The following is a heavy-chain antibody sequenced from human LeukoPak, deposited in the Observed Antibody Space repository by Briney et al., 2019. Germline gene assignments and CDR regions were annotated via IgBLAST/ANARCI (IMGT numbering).Heavy chain of an antibody. V-gene: IGHV4-39*01. CDR3: ARHVQDLGIKV. Sequence: SETLSLTCTVSGASISSSDSYWSWIRQPPGKGLELIGSIYRRGSTSYNPSLKSRVTVSEEMSKNHFSLRLSSVTAADTAVYYCARHVQDLGIKVWGQGTTVTVSS. CDR2: IYRRGST. J-gene: IGHJ6*02. CDR1: GASISSSDSY.